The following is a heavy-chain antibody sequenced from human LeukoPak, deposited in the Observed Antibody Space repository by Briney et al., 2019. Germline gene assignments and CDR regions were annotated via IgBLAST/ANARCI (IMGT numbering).Heavy chain of an antibody. J-gene: IGHJ4*02. V-gene: IGHV3-23*01. Sequence: PGGSLRLSCAASGFTFSSYAMRWVRQAPGKGLEWVSAISGSGGSTYYTDSVKGRFTISRDNSKQTLFLQMNSLRAEDTALYYCAKRRASGIGSLYYFDYWGQGTLVTVSS. CDR2: ISGSGGST. CDR1: GFTFSSYA. D-gene: IGHD1-14*01. CDR3: AKRRASGIGSLYYFDY.